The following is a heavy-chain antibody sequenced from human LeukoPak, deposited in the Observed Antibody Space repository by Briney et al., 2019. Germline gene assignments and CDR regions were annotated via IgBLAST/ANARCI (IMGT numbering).Heavy chain of an antibody. CDR1: GGSISSSSYY. CDR3: ARGGEDYGDLIDY. D-gene: IGHD4-17*01. V-gene: IGHV4-39*07. J-gene: IGHJ4*02. CDR2: IYYSGST. Sequence: SETLSLTCTVSGGSISSSSYYWGWIRQPPGKGLEWIGSIYYSGSTYYNPSLKSRVTISVDTSKNQFSLKLSSVTAADTAVYYRARGGEDYGDLIDYWGQGTLVTVSS.